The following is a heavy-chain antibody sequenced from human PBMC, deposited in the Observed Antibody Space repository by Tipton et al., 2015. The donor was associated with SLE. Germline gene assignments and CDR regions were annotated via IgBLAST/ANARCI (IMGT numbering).Heavy chain of an antibody. Sequence: SLRLSCAASGFTFSSYAMSWVRQAPGKGLEWVSYISSSGSTIYYADSVKGRFTISRDNAKNSLYLQMNSLRAEDTAVYYCARAPGVGDYAYWYFDLWGRGTLVTVSS. CDR1: GFTFSSYA. D-gene: IGHD4-17*01. CDR3: ARAPGVGDYAYWYFDL. J-gene: IGHJ2*01. V-gene: IGHV3-48*04. CDR2: ISSSGSTI.